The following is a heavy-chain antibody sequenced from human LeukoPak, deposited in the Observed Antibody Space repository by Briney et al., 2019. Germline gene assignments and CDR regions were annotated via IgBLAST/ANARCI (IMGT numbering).Heavy chain of an antibody. CDR1: GYSFTSYW. D-gene: IGHD3-9*01. CDR3: ARITTYDILTGYYKNWFDP. Sequence: GESLKISCKGSGYSFTSYWIGWVRQMPGKGLEWMGIIYPGDSDTRYSPSFQGQVTISADKSISTAYLQWSSLKASDTAMCYCARITTYDILTGYYKNWFDPWGQGTLVTVSS. V-gene: IGHV5-51*01. J-gene: IGHJ5*02. CDR2: IYPGDSDT.